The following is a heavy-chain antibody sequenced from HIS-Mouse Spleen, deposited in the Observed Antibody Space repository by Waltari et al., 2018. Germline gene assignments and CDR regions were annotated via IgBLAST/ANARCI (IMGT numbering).Heavy chain of an antibody. CDR2: MNPNSGNT. CDR3: ARVARFWSGYQFFAYFDY. Sequence: QVQLVQSGAEVKKPGASVKVSCKASGYTFTSYDINWVRQATGQGLEWMGWMNPNSGNTGYAQKFQGRVTMTSNTSISTAYMELSSLRSEDTAVYYCARVARFWSGYQFFAYFDYWGQGTLVTVSS. J-gene: IGHJ4*02. CDR1: GYTFTSYD. D-gene: IGHD3-3*01. V-gene: IGHV1-8*01.